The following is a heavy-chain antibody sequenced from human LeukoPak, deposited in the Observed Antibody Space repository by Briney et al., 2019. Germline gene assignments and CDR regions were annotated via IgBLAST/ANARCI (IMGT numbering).Heavy chain of an antibody. Sequence: GGSLRLSCAASGFTFSSYAMSWVRQAPGKGLEWVSAISGSGISTYYADSVKGRFTISRDSSKNTLYLQMNSLRAEDTAVYYCAKRPRAVAEAYFDYWGQGTVVTVSS. CDR3: AKRPRAVAEAYFDY. CDR1: GFTFSSYA. D-gene: IGHD6-19*01. J-gene: IGHJ4*02. CDR2: ISGSGIST. V-gene: IGHV3-23*01.